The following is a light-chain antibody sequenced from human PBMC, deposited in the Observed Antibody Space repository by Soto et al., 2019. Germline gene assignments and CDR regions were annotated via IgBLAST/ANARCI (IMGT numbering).Light chain of an antibody. CDR1: QSVSRSY. J-gene: IGKJ1*01. V-gene: IGKV3-20*01. CDR3: HHYET. Sequence: EIVLTQSPVSLSLAPGVRATLSCRASQSVSRSYLGWYQQKPGQAPRLLMYGASIRAAGVPDRFSGSGSGTEFTLTISRLEPEDFTVYYCHHYETFGQGTKVDIK. CDR2: GAS.